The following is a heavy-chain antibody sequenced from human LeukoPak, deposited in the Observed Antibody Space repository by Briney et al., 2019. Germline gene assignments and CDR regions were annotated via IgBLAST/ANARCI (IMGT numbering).Heavy chain of an antibody. V-gene: IGHV3-53*01. CDR2: IYSGGRP. J-gene: IGHJ4*02. CDR1: GLTVSGKY. D-gene: IGHD3-10*01. Sequence: PGGSLRLSCAASGLTVSGKYMMWVRQAPGKGLEWVSLIYSGGRPYYADSVRGRFTISRDTSKNTLFLQLSSLRAEDTALYYCATDGPYGQGYFDFGGLGTLVTVSS. CDR3: ATDGPYGQGYFDF.